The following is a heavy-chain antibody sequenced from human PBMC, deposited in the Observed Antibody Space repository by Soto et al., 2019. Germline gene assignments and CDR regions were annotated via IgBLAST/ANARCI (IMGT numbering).Heavy chain of an antibody. V-gene: IGHV1-58*02. Sequence: GASVKVSCKASGFTFTSSAMQWVRQARGQRLEWIGWIVVGSGNTNYAQKFQERVTITRDMSTSTAYMELSSLRSEDTAVYYCAADTGSSSWYVLPLWGQGTLVTVSS. D-gene: IGHD6-13*01. CDR3: AADTGSSSWYVLPL. CDR1: GFTFTSSA. J-gene: IGHJ4*02. CDR2: IVVGSGNT.